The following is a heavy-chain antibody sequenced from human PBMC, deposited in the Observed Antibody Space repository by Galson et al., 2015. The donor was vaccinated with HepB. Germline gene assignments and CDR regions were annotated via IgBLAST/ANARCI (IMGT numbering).Heavy chain of an antibody. J-gene: IGHJ5*01. V-gene: IGHV1-2*06. Sequence: SVKVSCKASGYIFAGYYVHWLRQAPGQTFEWVGRIKPNSGESKFAQRFQDRVTLTRDTSVSTAYMEVTSLKSDDTAVYYCARGYYTLNWFDSWGQGTLVTVSS. D-gene: IGHD3-22*01. CDR3: ARGYYTLNWFDS. CDR1: GYIFAGYY. CDR2: IKPNSGES.